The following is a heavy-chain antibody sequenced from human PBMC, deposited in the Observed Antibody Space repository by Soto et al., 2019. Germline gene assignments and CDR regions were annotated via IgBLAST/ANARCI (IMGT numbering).Heavy chain of an antibody. V-gene: IGHV3-53*04. J-gene: IGHJ6*03. D-gene: IGHD4-17*01. CDR1: GFTVSSNY. Sequence: GGSLRLSCAASGFTVSSNYMSWVRQAPGKGLEWVSVIYSGGSTYYADSVKGRSTISRHNSKNTLYLQMNSLRAEDTAVYYCARGYGDYYYYYYYMDVWGKGTTVTVSS. CDR3: ARGYGDYYYYYYYMDV. CDR2: IYSGGST.